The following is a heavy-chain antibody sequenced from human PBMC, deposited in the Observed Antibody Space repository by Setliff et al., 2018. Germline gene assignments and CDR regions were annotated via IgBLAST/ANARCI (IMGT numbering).Heavy chain of an antibody. CDR1: GFTFSTYR. V-gene: IGHV3-33*08. Sequence: GGSLRLSCAASGFTFSTYRMHWVRQAPGKGLEWVAVIWDDGGNKYHADSVKGRFTISRDNAKESVYLEMTSLRAEDTAVYYCARDTDQWLVEYYFDLWGQGTPVTVSS. D-gene: IGHD6-19*01. CDR2: IWDDGGNK. CDR3: ARDTDQWLVEYYFDL. J-gene: IGHJ4*02.